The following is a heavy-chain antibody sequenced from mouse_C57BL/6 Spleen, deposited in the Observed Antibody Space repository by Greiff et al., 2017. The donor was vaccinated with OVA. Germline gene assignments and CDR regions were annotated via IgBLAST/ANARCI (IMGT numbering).Heavy chain of an antibody. Sequence: VQLQQSGPVLVKPGASVKMSCKASGYTFTDYYMNWVKQSHGKSLEWIGVINPYNGGTSYNQKFKGKATLTVDKSSSTAYMELNSLTSEDSAVYYCARRRGGAMDYWGQGTSVTVSS. V-gene: IGHV1-19*01. J-gene: IGHJ4*01. CDR1: GYTFTDYY. CDR2: INPYNGGT. CDR3: ARRRGGAMDY.